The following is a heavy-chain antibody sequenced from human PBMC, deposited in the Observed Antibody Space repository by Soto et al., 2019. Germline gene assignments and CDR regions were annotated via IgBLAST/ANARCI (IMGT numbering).Heavy chain of an antibody. D-gene: IGHD2-15*01. CDR3: ASGGYCSGGSCYYYYYGMDV. J-gene: IGHJ6*02. V-gene: IGHV4-59*08. CDR2: IYYSGST. Sequence: SETLSLTCTVSGGSISSYYWSWIRQPPGKGLEWIGYIYYSGSTNYNPSLKSRVTISVDTSKNQFSLKLSSVTAADTAVYYCASGGYCSGGSCYYYYYGMDVWGQGTTVTVSS. CDR1: GGSISSYY.